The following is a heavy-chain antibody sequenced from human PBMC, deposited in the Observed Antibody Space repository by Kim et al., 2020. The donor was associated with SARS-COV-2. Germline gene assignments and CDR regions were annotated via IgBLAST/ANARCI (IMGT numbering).Heavy chain of an antibody. V-gene: IGHV5-51*01. CDR2: IYPHYSET. J-gene: IGHJ4*02. Sequence: GESLKISCECSTYSFSTTWIGWVRQMPGKGLEWMGSIYPHYSETRYGPSFQGQVTISADKSISTAYLQWSSLKASDTAMYYCARGSSGTWQPFDLWGQGTLVTVSS. CDR1: TYSFSTTW. CDR3: ARGSSGTWQPFDL. D-gene: IGHD1-26*01.